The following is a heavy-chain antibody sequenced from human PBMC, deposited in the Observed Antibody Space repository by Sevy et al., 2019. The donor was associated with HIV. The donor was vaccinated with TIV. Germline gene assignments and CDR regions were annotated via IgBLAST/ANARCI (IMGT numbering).Heavy chain of an antibody. J-gene: IGHJ4*02. CDR3: ARARGVITPEGY. D-gene: IGHD3-10*01. CDR2: ISAYNGNT. CDR1: GYTFTSYG. V-gene: IGHV1-18*01. Sequence: ASVKVSCKASGYTFTSYGISWVRQAPGQGLEWMGWISAYNGNTNYAQKLQDRVTMTTDTSTSTAYMELRSLGSDDTAVYYCARARGVITPEGYWGQGTLVTVSS.